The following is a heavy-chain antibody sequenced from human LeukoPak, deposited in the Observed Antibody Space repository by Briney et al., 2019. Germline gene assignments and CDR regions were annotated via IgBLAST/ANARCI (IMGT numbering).Heavy chain of an antibody. V-gene: IGHV4-39*01. CDR2: IYYSGST. CDR1: SGSITNDY. CDR3: ARRDYDSSGYYYNWFDP. D-gene: IGHD3-22*01. Sequence: SETLSLTCTVSSGSITNDYWTWIRQPPGKGLEWIGSIYYSGSTYYNPSLKSRVTISVDTSKNQFSLKLSSVTAADTAVYYCARRDYDSSGYYYNWFDPWGQGTLVTVSS. J-gene: IGHJ5*02.